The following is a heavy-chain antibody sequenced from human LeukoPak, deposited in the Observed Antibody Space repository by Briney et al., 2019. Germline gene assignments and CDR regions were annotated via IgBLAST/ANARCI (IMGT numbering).Heavy chain of an antibody. D-gene: IGHD6-19*01. CDR1: GFTFSSYG. J-gene: IGHJ6*03. Sequence: GGSLRLSCAASGFTFSSYGMHWVRQALGKGLEWVAVISYDGSNKYYADSVKGRFTISRDNSKNTLYLQMNSLRAEDTAVYYCAKALIAVAGRLYYYYYMDVWGKGTTVTVSS. V-gene: IGHV3-30*18. CDR2: ISYDGSNK. CDR3: AKALIAVAGRLYYYYYMDV.